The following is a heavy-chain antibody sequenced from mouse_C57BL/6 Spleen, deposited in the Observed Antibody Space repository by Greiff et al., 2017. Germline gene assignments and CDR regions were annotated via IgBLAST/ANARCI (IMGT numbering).Heavy chain of an antibody. V-gene: IGHV5-4*03. Sequence: DVKLVESGGGLVKPGGSLKLSCAASGFTFSSYAMSWVRQTPEKRLEWVATISDGGSYTYYPDNVKGRFTISRDNAKNNLYLQMSHLKSEDTAMYYCERYDGYYAMDYWGQGTSVTVSS. CDR3: ERYDGYYAMDY. CDR1: GFTFSSYA. CDR2: ISDGGSYT. J-gene: IGHJ4*01. D-gene: IGHD2-3*01.